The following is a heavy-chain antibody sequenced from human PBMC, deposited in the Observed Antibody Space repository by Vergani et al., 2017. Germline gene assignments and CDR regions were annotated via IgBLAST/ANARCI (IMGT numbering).Heavy chain of an antibody. CDR2: INPNSGGK. Sequence: QLQLVQSGAEVKKPGASVKVSCKASGYTFTGYYMHWVRQAPGQGLEWMGWINPNSGGKNYAQKFKGRVTMTRDTSISTAYMELSRLSSDDTAVYYCARAAGWGDYWGQGTLVTVSS. J-gene: IGHJ4*02. V-gene: IGHV1-2*02. CDR3: ARAAGWGDY. D-gene: IGHD6-19*01. CDR1: GYTFTGYY.